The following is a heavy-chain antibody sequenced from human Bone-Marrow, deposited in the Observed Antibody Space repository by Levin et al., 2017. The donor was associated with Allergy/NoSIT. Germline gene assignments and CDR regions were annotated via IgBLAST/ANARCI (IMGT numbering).Heavy chain of an antibody. Sequence: GESLKISCATSGFTFTTYAIHWVRQAPGKGLEWVAVIWYDGSNEYYADSVRGRFTISRDNSKNTLYLQMNSLRAEDTAGYYCARDSVQVVEPAPEDNKQPSLLMDVWGQGTTVIVSS. V-gene: IGHV3-33*04. CDR1: GFTFTTYA. CDR2: IWYDGSNE. J-gene: IGHJ6*02. CDR3: ARDSVQVVEPAPEDNKQPSLLMDV. D-gene: IGHD3-22*01.